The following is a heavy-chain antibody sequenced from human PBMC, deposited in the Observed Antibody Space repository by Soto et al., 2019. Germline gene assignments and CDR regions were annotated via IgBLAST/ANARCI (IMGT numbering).Heavy chain of an antibody. Sequence: GGSLRLSCAASGFTFSNYNMNWVRQAPGKGLEWISYISGSSGTIYYADSVTGRFTISRDNAKNSLYLQLNSLRDEDTAVYYCARDLPDYWGQGTLVTVSS. V-gene: IGHV3-48*02. CDR2: ISGSSGTI. J-gene: IGHJ4*02. CDR3: ARDLPDY. CDR1: GFTFSNYN.